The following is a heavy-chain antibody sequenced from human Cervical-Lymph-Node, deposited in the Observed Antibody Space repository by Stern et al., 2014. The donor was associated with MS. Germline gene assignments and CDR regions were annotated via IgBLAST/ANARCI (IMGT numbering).Heavy chain of an antibody. CDR3: ARSKDSSSWYGYFDY. CDR2: IHHSGRT. V-gene: IGHV4-4*02. CDR1: GDAMSSNNW. D-gene: IGHD6-13*01. J-gene: IGHJ4*02. Sequence: QLQLQESGPGLVRPSRTLSLTCAVSGDAMSSNNWWSWVRQAPGKGLEWIGEIHHSGRTNHNPSLPSRPTISIDKSKRQFSLRMDSVTAADTAVYYCARSKDSSSWYGYFDYWGQGILVTVSS.